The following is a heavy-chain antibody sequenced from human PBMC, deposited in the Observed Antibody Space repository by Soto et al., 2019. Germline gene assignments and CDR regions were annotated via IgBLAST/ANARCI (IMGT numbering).Heavy chain of an antibody. V-gene: IGHV4-39*01. CDR2: IYYSGST. CDR1: GGSISSSSYY. Sequence: SETLSLTCTVSGGSISSSSYYWGWNRQPPGKGLEWIGSIYYSGSTYYNPSLKSRVTISVDTSKNQFSLKLSSVTAADTAVYYCASLSTWTFDYWGQGTLVTVS. J-gene: IGHJ4*02. CDR3: ASLSTWTFDY. D-gene: IGHD3-16*01.